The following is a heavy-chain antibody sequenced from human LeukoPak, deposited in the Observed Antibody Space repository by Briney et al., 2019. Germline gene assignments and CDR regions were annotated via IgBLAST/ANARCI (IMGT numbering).Heavy chain of an antibody. Sequence: PGGSLRLSCAASGFTFSSYGMHWVRQAPGKGLEWVAVIWYDGSNKYYADSVKGRFTISRDNSKNTVYLQMNSRRAEDTAVYYCARDYAFGGYSYGYSCWFDPWGQGTLVTVSS. CDR3: ARDYAFGGYSYGYSCWFDP. CDR2: IWYDGSNK. CDR1: GFTFSSYG. V-gene: IGHV3-33*01. D-gene: IGHD5-18*01. J-gene: IGHJ5*02.